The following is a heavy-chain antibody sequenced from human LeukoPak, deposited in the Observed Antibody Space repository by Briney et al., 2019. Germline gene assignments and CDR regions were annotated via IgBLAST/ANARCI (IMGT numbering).Heavy chain of an antibody. D-gene: IGHD1-26*01. Sequence: GASVKVSFKASGGTFSSYAISWVRQAPGQGLEWMGRIIPILGIANYAQKFQGRVTITADKSTSTAYMELSSLRSEDTAVYYCARVGVGARGELDYWGQGTLVTVSS. CDR2: IIPILGIA. CDR1: GGTFSSYA. J-gene: IGHJ4*02. CDR3: ARVGVGARGELDY. V-gene: IGHV1-69*04.